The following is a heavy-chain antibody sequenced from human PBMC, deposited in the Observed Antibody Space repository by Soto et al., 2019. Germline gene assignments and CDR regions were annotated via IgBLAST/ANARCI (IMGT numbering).Heavy chain of an antibody. D-gene: IGHD2-2*01. CDR1: GGTFSSYA. J-gene: IGHJ6*02. CDR2: IIPIFGTA. V-gene: IGHV1-69*13. Sequence: GASVKVSCKASGGTFSSYAISWVRQAPGQGLEWMGGIIPIFGTANYAQKFQGRVTITADESTSTAYMELSSLRSEDTAVYYCARSLICSSISCPYYYYGMDVWGQGTTVTVSS. CDR3: ARSLICSSISCPYYYYGMDV.